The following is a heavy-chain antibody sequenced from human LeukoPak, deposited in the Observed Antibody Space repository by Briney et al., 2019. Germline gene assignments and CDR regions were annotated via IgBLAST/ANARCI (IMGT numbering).Heavy chain of an antibody. D-gene: IGHD3-22*01. V-gene: IGHV1-69*05. CDR1: GGTFSSYA. Sequence: SVKVSCKASGGTFSSYAISWVRQAPGQGLEWMGGIIPIFGTANYAQKFQGRVTITTDESTGTAYMELSSLRSEDTAVYYCARVIKGNYYDSSGYYDYWGQGTLVTVSS. J-gene: IGHJ4*02. CDR3: ARVIKGNYYDSSGYYDY. CDR2: IIPIFGTA.